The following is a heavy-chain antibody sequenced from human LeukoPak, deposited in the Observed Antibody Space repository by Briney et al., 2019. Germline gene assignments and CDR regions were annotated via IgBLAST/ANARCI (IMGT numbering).Heavy chain of an antibody. CDR2: ISSSSSYI. CDR1: GFTFSSYS. Sequence: GGSLRLSCAASGFTFSSYSMLWVRQAPGKGLEWVSSISSSSSYIYYADSVKGRFTISRDNAKNSLYLQMNSLRAEDTAVYYCARGWVNCSGGSCYSGNDYYYYYYMDVWGKGTTVTVSS. CDR3: ARGWVNCSGGSCYSGNDYYYYYYMDV. V-gene: IGHV3-21*01. D-gene: IGHD2-15*01. J-gene: IGHJ6*03.